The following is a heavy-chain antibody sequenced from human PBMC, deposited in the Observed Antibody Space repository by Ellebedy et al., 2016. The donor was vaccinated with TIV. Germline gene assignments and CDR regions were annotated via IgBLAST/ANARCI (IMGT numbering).Heavy chain of an antibody. CDR3: AKPSVAADWFWDY. CDR1: GFTFSSYA. CDR2: ISGSGGST. D-gene: IGHD2-15*01. V-gene: IGHV3-23*01. Sequence: LSLTCAASGFTFSSYAMSWVRQAPGKGLEWVSAISGSGGSTYYADSVKGRFTISRDNSKNTLYLQMNSLRAEDTDVYYCAKPSVAADWFWDYWGQGTLVTVSS. J-gene: IGHJ4*02.